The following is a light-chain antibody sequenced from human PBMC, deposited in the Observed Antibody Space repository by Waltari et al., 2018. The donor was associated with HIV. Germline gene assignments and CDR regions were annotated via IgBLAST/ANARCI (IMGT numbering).Light chain of an antibody. V-gene: IGLV1-47*01. CDR3: VAWDDSLSGPV. Sequence: QSVLTQPPSASGTPGQRVTISCSGSSSNVHWYQKFPGTAPKLLIYRNDQRPSGVPDRFSGSKSGTSASLAISGLRSEDEADYYCVAWDDSLSGPVFGGGTKLTVL. CDR1: SSN. CDR2: RND. J-gene: IGLJ2*01.